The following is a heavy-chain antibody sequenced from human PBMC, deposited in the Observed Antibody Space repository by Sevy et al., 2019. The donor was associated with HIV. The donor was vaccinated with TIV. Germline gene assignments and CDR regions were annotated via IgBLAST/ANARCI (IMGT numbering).Heavy chain of an antibody. D-gene: IGHD3-3*01. V-gene: IGHV3-11*01. CDR3: ATAEVGITIFGVVTPPFDY. Sequence: GGSLRLSCAASGFTFSDYYMSWIRQAPGKGLKSVSYISSSGSTIYYADSVKGRFTISRDNAKNSLYLQMNSLRAEDTAVYYCATAEVGITIFGVVTPPFDYWGQGTLVTVSS. J-gene: IGHJ4*02. CDR2: ISSSGSTI. CDR1: GFTFSDYY.